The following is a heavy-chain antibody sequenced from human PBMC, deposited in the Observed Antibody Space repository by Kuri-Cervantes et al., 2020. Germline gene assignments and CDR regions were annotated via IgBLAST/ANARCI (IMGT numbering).Heavy chain of an antibody. D-gene: IGHD6-13*01. V-gene: IGHV1-69*05. CDR3: SSSGYSSTWSLIYFDY. CDR1: GDTFNSYV. CDR2: IIYSSSTV. J-gene: IGHJ4*02. Sequence: SVKVSCKTSGDTFNSYVLSWMRQAPGQGLEWMGAIIYSSSTVNFVQDFQDRATITTDEATSTVYLTLNSLRSEDTAVYYCSSSGYSSTWSLIYFDYWGQGVRVTVSS.